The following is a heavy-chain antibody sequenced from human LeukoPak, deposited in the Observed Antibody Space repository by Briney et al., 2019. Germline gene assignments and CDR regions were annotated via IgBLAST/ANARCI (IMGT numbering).Heavy chain of an antibody. D-gene: IGHD1-26*01. V-gene: IGHV4-4*07. J-gene: IGHJ4*02. CDR1: GDTISGFS. CDR3: ARGARGSYSY. CDR2: IYSSGST. Sequence: SETLSLTCTVSGDTISGFSWSWIRQPAGKGLEWIGRIYSSGSTNYSPPLRSRVTISVDTSKNQFSLKLSSVTAADTAVYYCARGARGSYSYWGQGTLVTVSS.